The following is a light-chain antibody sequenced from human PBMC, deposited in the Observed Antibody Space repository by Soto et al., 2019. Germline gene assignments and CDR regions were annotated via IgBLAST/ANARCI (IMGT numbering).Light chain of an antibody. CDR1: SSNIGAGFD. CDR2: GDT. CDR3: QSFWL. Sequence: QSVLTQPPSVSGAPGQRVTISCNGSSSNIGAGFDVHWYQQFPGTAPKLLIYGDTIRPSGVPDRFSGSKSGTSASLAITGLQAEDEADYYCQSFWLFGGGTKLPVL. V-gene: IGLV1-40*01. J-gene: IGLJ2*01.